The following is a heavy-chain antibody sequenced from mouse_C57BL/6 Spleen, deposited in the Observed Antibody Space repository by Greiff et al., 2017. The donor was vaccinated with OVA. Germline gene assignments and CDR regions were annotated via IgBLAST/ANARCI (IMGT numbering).Heavy chain of an antibody. CDR1: GYTFTDYE. CDR2: IDPETGGT. Sequence: VKLVESGAVLVRPGASVTLSCKASGYTFTDYEMHWVKQTPVHGLEWIGAIDPETGGTAYNQKLKGKAILTADKSSSTAYMELRSLTSEDSAVYYCTRYYGRGGYAMDYWGQGTSVTVSS. J-gene: IGHJ4*01. D-gene: IGHD1-1*01. CDR3: TRYYGRGGYAMDY. V-gene: IGHV1-15*01.